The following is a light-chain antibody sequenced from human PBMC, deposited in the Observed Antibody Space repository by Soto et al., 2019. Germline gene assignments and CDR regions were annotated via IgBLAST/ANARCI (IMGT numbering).Light chain of an antibody. V-gene: IGLV2-14*01. Sequence: QSVLAQPASVSGSPGQSITISCTGTGSDVGGYDYVSWYQHHPGKAPKVMIYEVTNRPSGVSNRFSGSKSGNTASLTISGLLAEDEADYYCSSYTSTSTYVFGPGTKVTV. CDR2: EVT. CDR1: GSDVGGYDY. J-gene: IGLJ1*01. CDR3: SSYTSTSTYV.